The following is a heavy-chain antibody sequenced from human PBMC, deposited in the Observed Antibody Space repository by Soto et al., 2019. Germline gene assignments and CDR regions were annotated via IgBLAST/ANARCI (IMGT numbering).Heavy chain of an antibody. J-gene: IGHJ3*02. CDR1: GGTFSSYG. V-gene: IGHV1-69*01. D-gene: IGHD3-22*01. Sequence: QVQLVQSGAEVKKPGSSVKVSCKASGGTFSSYGISWVRQAPGQGLEWMGGIIPIFGTANYAQKFQGRVTITADESTSTAYMELSSLRSEDTAVYYCARAEYYYDSSGYPKMDAFDIWGQGTMVTVSS. CDR3: ARAEYYYDSSGYPKMDAFDI. CDR2: IIPIFGTA.